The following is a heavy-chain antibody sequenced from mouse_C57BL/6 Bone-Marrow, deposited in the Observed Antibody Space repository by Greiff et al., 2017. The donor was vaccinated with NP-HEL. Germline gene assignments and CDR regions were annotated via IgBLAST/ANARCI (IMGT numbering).Heavy chain of an antibody. V-gene: IGHV1-15*01. CDR3: TTAQARAY. CDR1: GYTFTDYE. CDR2: IDPETGGT. J-gene: IGHJ3*01. Sequence: VQLQQSGAELVRPGASVTLSCKASGYTFTDYEMHWVKQTPVHGLEWIGAIDPETGGTAYNQKFKGKAILTADKSSSTAYMELRSLTSEDSAVYYCTTAQARAYWGQGTLVTVSA. D-gene: IGHD3-2*02.